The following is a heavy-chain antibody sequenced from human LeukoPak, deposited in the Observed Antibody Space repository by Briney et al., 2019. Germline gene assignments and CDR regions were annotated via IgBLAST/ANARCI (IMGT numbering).Heavy chain of an antibody. V-gene: IGHV1-46*01. J-gene: IGHJ4*02. CDR3: ASLRTDGDQHGY. D-gene: IGHD4-17*01. Sequence: ASVKVSCKASGYTFTSYYMHWVRQAPGQGLEWMGIINPSGGSTSYAQKFQGRVTMTRDTSTSTVYMELSSLRSEDTAVYYCASLRTDGDQHGYWGQGTLVTVSS. CDR2: INPSGGST. CDR1: GYTFTSYY.